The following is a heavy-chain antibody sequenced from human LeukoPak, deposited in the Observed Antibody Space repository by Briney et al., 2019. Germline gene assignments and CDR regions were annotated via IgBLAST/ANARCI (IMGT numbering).Heavy chain of an antibody. J-gene: IGHJ4*02. Sequence: ASVKLSFKSSGYTFTSYSNSRLRQAPAQGHERMGLISAYNDNTNYAQKRRVRVTMTTDTSTRTVYMELRSLRSDDADVYYCAREGKGVIDYWGQGTLVTVSS. D-gene: IGHD2-21*01. V-gene: IGHV1-18*01. CDR3: AREGKGVIDY. CDR1: GYTFTSYS. CDR2: ISAYNDNT.